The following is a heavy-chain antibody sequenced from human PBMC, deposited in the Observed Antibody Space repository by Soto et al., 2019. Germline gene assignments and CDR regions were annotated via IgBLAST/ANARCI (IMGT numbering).Heavy chain of an antibody. D-gene: IGHD6-6*01. CDR1: GGTFSSYA. J-gene: IGHJ6*02. V-gene: IGHV1-69*06. Sequence: QVQLVQSGAEVKKPGSSVKVSCKASGGTFSSYAISWVRQAPGQGLEWMGGIIPIFGTANYAQKFQGRVTITADKSTSTAYMELSSLRSEDTAVYYCARGGDSSSSWGYYYGMDFWGQGTTVTVSS. CDR2: IIPIFGTA. CDR3: ARGGDSSSSWGYYYGMDF.